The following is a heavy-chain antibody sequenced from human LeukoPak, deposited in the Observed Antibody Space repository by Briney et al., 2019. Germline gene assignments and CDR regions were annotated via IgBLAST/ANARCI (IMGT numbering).Heavy chain of an antibody. CDR3: VKDRLGEAYGMDV. CDR1: GFTFSSNG. CDR2: ISYDGSRK. Sequence: PGRSLRLSCAPSGFTFSSNGMHWVRQAPGKGLEWVAVISYDGSRKHYGDSVQGRFSISRDNSQNKVYLQMNSLRAEDTAVYYCVKDRLGEAYGMDVWGEGTTVTVSS. D-gene: IGHD3-10*01. V-gene: IGHV3-30*18. J-gene: IGHJ6*04.